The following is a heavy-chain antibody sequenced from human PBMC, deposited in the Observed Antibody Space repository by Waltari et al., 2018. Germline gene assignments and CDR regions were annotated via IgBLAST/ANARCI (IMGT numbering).Heavy chain of an antibody. CDR2: IYSGGSP. CDR1: GFTVSSNY. V-gene: IGHV3-66*02. CDR3: AREMHYYDSSGYSTVRAFDI. Sequence: EVQLVESGGGLVQPGGSLRLSCAASGFTVSSNYMSWVRQAPGKGLEWVSVIYSGGSPYDADSVKGRFTISRDNSKNTLYLQMNSLRAEDTAVYYCAREMHYYDSSGYSTVRAFDIWGQGTMVTVSS. D-gene: IGHD3-22*01. J-gene: IGHJ3*02.